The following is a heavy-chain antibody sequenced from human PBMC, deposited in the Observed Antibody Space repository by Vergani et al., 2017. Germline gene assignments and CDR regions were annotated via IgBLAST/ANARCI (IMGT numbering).Heavy chain of an antibody. Sequence: VQLVESGGGLVQPGGSLRLSCAASGFTFSSYGMHWVRQAPGKGLEWVAVISYDGSNKYYADSVKGRFTISRDNSKNTLYLQMNSLRAEDTAVYYCAKYYGDYYYYGMDVWGQGTTVTVSS. V-gene: IGHV3-30*18. CDR2: ISYDGSNK. J-gene: IGHJ6*02. CDR1: GFTFSSYG. D-gene: IGHD4-17*01. CDR3: AKYYGDYYYYGMDV.